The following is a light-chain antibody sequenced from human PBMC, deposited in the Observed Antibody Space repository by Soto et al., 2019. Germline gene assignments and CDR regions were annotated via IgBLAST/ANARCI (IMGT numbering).Light chain of an antibody. CDR2: GAS. J-gene: IGKJ2*01. Sequence: EIVMTQSPATLSVSPGESATLSCRASQSISSELAWYQQKPGQPPRLLIYGASTRATGVPARFTGSGSGSDFTLTIRGLQSEDFAVYYCKQGNNWPLTFGQGTRLEI. CDR1: QSISSE. CDR3: KQGNNWPLT. V-gene: IGKV3-15*01.